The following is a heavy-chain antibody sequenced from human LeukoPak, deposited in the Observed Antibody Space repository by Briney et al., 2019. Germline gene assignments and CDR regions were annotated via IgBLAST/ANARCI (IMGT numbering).Heavy chain of an antibody. CDR3: AKMYYDSSGHFDY. J-gene: IGHJ4*02. D-gene: IGHD3-22*01. V-gene: IGHV3-21*04. CDR1: GFTFSSYS. Sequence: PGGSLRLSCAASGFTFSSYSMNWVRQAPGKGLEWVSSISSSGSYIYYADSVKGRFTISRDNAKNSLYLQMNSLRAEDTAVYYCAKMYYDSSGHFDYWGQGTLVTVSS. CDR2: ISSSGSYI.